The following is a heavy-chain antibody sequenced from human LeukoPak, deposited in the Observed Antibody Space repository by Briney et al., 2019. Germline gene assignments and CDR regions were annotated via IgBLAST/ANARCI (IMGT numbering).Heavy chain of an antibody. CDR2: ISYDGSNK. Sequence: PGGSLRLSCAASGFTFSSYGMHWVRQAPGKGLEWVAVISYDGSNKYYADSVKGRFTISRDNAKNSLFLQMNSLRAEDTAVYYCVRGVSISSSWYNDIWGQGTMVTVSS. CDR1: GFTFSSYG. V-gene: IGHV3-30*03. D-gene: IGHD6-13*01. J-gene: IGHJ3*02. CDR3: VRGVSISSSWYNDI.